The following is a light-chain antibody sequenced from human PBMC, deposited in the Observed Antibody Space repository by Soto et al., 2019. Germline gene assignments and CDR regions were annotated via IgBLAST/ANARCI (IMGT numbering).Light chain of an antibody. V-gene: IGLV1-40*01. Sequence: QAVVTQPPSVSGAPGQRITISCTGSSSNIGAGFDVFWYQQFPGTAPKLLMYGNGNRPSGVPDRFSGSKSGTSASLAITGLQADDEGDYYCQSYDNRLQWVFGGGTKLTVL. CDR3: QSYDNRLQWV. CDR2: GNG. CDR1: SSNIGAGFD. J-gene: IGLJ3*02.